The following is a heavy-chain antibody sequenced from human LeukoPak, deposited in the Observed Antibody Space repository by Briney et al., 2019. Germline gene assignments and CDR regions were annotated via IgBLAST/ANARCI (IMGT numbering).Heavy chain of an antibody. J-gene: IGHJ4*02. CDR3: ARRASGSLLSY. D-gene: IGHD1-26*01. CDR2: IIPIFGTA. Sequence: GASVKVSCKASGGTFSSYAISWVRQAPGQGLEWMGGIIPIFGTANYAQKFQGRVTMTTDTSTSTAYMELRSLRSDDTAVYYCARRASGSLLSYWGQGTLVTVSS. V-gene: IGHV1-69*05. CDR1: GGTFSSYA.